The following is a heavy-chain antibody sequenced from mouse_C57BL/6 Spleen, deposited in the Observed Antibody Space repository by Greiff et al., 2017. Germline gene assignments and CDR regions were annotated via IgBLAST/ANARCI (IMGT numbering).Heavy chain of an antibody. CDR1: GYTFTSYT. D-gene: IGHD1-1*01. CDR3: ARTGSSLDV. V-gene: IGHV1-4*01. Sequence: VKLVESGAELARPGASVKMSCKASGYTFTSYTMHWVKQRPGQGLEWIGYINPSSGYTKYNQKFKDKATLTADKSSSTAYMQLSSLTSEDSAVYYCARTGSSLDVWGTGTTVTVSS. J-gene: IGHJ1*03. CDR2: INPSSGYT.